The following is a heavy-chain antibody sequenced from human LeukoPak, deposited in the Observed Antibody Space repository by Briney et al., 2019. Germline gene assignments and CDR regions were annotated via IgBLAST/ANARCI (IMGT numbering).Heavy chain of an antibody. V-gene: IGHV1-2*02. CDR1: GYTFTGYY. CDR2: INPNSGGT. J-gene: IGHJ3*02. CDR3: ARVIRYYDILTGYSLGAFDI. D-gene: IGHD3-9*01. Sequence: ASVKVSCKASGYTFTGYYMHWVRQAPGQGLEWMGWINPNSGGTNYAQKLQGRVTMTTDTSKSTAYMELRSLRSDDTAVYYCARVIRYYDILTGYSLGAFDIWGQGTMVTVSS.